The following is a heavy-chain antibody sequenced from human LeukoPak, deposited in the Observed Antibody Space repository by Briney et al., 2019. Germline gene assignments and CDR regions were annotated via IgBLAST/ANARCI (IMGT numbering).Heavy chain of an antibody. J-gene: IGHJ4*02. CDR2: ISSSSYI. V-gene: IGHV3-21*01. CDR3: AREIPGGFLEWLPYDY. D-gene: IGHD3-3*01. Sequence: GGSLRLSCAASGFTFSSYSMNWVRQAPGKGLEWVSSISSSSYIYYADSVKGRFTISRDNAKNSLYLQMNSLRAEDTAVYYCAREIPGGFLEWLPYDYWGQGTLVTVSS. CDR1: GFTFSSYS.